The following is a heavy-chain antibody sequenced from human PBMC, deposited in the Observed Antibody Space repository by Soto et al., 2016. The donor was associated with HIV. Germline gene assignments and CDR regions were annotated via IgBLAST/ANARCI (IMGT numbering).Heavy chain of an antibody. CDR1: GYTFTNDL. V-gene: IGHV1-2*02. CDR2: INPNSGGT. Sequence: QVQLVQSGAEVKKPGASVKVSCEASGYTFTNDLMHWVRQAPGQGLEWMGWINPNSGGTNYAQKFQGRVTMTRDTSISTAYMELSRLRSDDTAVYYCASWGSGYDQGFFDYWGQGTLVTVSS. CDR3: ASWGSGYDQGFFDY. D-gene: IGHD5-12*01. J-gene: IGHJ4*02.